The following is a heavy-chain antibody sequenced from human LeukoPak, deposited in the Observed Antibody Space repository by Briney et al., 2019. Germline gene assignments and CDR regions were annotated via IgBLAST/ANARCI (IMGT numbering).Heavy chain of an antibody. CDR2: IRPFSGGT. CDR3: TRSRESWEFDS. D-gene: IGHD1-26*01. CDR1: GYTFTDYY. Sequence: GASVKVSCKASGYTFTDYYIHWVRQAPGQGLEWMAWIRPFSGGTRYAQKFQDRVTLTRDTSISTAYMDLSRLTSDDTAVYFCTRSRESWEFDSWGQGTLVTVSS. V-gene: IGHV1-2*02. J-gene: IGHJ4*02.